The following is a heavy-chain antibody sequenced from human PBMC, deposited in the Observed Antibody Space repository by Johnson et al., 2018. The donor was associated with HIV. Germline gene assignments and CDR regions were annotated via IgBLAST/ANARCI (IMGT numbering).Heavy chain of an antibody. CDR2: ISSSVSTI. CDR1: GFTFSDYY. Sequence: VQLVESGGDVVQPGRSLRLSCAASGFTFSDYYMSWIRQAPGKGLEWVSYISSSVSTIYYAHSVKGRFTISRDNAKNSLYLQMNSLRAEDTAVYYCARGFHRGGAFDIWGQGTMVTVSS. CDR3: ARGFHRGGAFDI. V-gene: IGHV3-11*04. D-gene: IGHD1-14*01. J-gene: IGHJ3*02.